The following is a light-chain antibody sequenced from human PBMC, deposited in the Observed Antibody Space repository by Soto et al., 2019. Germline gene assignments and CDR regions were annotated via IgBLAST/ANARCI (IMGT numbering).Light chain of an antibody. J-gene: IGLJ1*01. CDR2: DNS. CDR3: QVWDNVDDHIYV. CDR1: NIDSRT. V-gene: IGLV3-21*02. Sequence: SYELTQPPSVSVAPGQTDTIACGENNIDSRTVHWYQQKPGQAPLLVVYDNSFRPSGIPNRFSGSNSGNTATLTISRVEAGDEAYYYCQVWDNVDDHIYVFGTGTQLTVL.